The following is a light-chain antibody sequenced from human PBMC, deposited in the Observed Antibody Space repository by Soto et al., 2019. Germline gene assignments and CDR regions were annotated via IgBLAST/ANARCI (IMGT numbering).Light chain of an antibody. J-gene: IGLJ2*01. CDR2: YDS. CDR3: QVWDSSSDHYVV. Sequence: SYELTQPPSVSVAPGKTARITCGGNNIGSKSVHWYQQKPGQAPVLVIYYDSDRPLGIPERFSGSNSGNTATLTISRVEAGDEADYYCQVWDSSSDHYVVFGGGTKVTVL. CDR1: NIGSKS. V-gene: IGLV3-21*04.